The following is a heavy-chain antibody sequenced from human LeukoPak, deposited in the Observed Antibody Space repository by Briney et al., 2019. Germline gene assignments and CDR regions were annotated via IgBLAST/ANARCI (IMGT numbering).Heavy chain of an antibody. CDR1: GYSFTNYW. CDR3: ARQRGSGSYYGYFGY. D-gene: IGHD1-26*01. Sequence: KSGESLKISCKASGYSFTNYWIGWVRQMPGKGLEWMGIIYPGDSDTRYSPSFQGQVTISADKSISTAYLQWSSLKASDTAMYYCARQRGSGSYYGYFGYWGQGTLVTVSS. CDR2: IYPGDSDT. J-gene: IGHJ4*02. V-gene: IGHV5-51*01.